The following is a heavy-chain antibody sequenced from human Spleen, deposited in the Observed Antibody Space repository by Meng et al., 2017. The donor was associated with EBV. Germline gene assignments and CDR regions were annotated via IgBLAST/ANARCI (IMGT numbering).Heavy chain of an antibody. Sequence: QGQLMQSGAEVKNPGATVKVSCKASGYTFNNNGITWVRQAPGQGLEWMGWISGYNGNTHYARSVKGRVTMTTDTSTSTAYMELRSLRSDDTAVYYCARAHGDYEFDFWGQGTLVTVSS. V-gene: IGHV1-18*01. J-gene: IGHJ4*02. CDR2: ISGYNGNT. CDR3: ARAHGDYEFDF. D-gene: IGHD4-17*01. CDR1: GYTFNNNG.